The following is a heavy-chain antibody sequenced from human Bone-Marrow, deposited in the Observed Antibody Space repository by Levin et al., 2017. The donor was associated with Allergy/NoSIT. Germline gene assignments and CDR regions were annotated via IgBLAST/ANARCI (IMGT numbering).Heavy chain of an antibody. CDR2: ISSNGGST. Sequence: GESLKISCSASGFTFSSYAMHWVRQAPGKGLEYVSVISSNGGSTYYADSVKGRFTISRDNSKNTLYLQMSSLRAEDTAVYYCVKGGYCSSTNCFAAFDIWGQGTMVTVSS. J-gene: IGHJ3*02. V-gene: IGHV3-64D*06. CDR3: VKGGYCSSTNCFAAFDI. CDR1: GFTFSSYA. D-gene: IGHD2-2*01.